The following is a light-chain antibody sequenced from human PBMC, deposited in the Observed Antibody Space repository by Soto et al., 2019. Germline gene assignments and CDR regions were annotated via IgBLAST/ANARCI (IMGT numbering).Light chain of an antibody. CDR1: QVINNL. CDR3: QQANSFPWT. J-gene: IGKJ1*01. CDR2: STS. Sequence: DIQMTQSPSSVSASVGDSVTITCRANQVINNLLAWYQQKPGKAPKLLIYSTSNVQSGAPSRFSGGRSGTDFTLTISSLQTEDFATYYFQQANSFPWTFGHGTRVDIK. V-gene: IGKV1-12*01.